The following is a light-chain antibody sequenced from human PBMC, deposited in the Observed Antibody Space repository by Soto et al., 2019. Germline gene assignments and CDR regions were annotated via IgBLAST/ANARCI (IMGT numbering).Light chain of an antibody. CDR2: DAS. J-gene: IGKJ5*01. CDR1: QSVSSY. CDR3: QQRNNWPPIT. Sequence: EIVLKQSPVALSLSPGERATITCRASQSVSSYLAWYQQKPGQAPRLLIYDASNRATGIPARFSGSGSGTDFTLTIDNLQPEDFAIYYCQQRNNWPPITFGQGTRLEIK. V-gene: IGKV3-11*01.